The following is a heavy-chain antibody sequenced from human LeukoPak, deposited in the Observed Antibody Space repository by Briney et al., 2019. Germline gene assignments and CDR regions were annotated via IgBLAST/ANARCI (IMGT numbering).Heavy chain of an antibody. D-gene: IGHD2-15*01. CDR3: ARETDCSGGNCYRGAFDI. Sequence: GGSLRLSCAASGFTFSSYAMHWVRQAPGKGLEWVAVIWYDGSNDYYANSLKGRFTISRDNSKNTVYLQMNSLRAEDAAVYYCARETDCSGGNCYRGAFDIWGQGTMITVSS. CDR1: GFTFSSYA. CDR2: IWYDGSND. J-gene: IGHJ3*02. V-gene: IGHV3-33*08.